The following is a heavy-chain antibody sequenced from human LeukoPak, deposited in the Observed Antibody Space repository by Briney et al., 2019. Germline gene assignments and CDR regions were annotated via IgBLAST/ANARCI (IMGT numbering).Heavy chain of an antibody. CDR1: GYSFTSYW. J-gene: IGHJ4*02. CDR2: IYPGDSDT. V-gene: IGHV5-51*01. D-gene: IGHD4-17*01. CDR3: ARPTYDYGDYVVDY. Sequence: GESLKISCKGSGYSFTSYWIGWVRQMPGKGLEWMGIIYPGDSDTRYGPSFQCQVTISADKSISTAYLQWSSLKASDTAMYYCARPTYDYGDYVVDYWGQGTLVTVSS.